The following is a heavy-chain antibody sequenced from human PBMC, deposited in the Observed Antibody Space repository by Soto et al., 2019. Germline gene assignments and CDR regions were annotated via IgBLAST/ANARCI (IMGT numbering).Heavy chain of an antibody. CDR3: AHRILRTVFGLVTTTAIYFDF. D-gene: IGHD3-3*01. Sequence: QITLNESGPTVVKPAETLTLTCTFSGFSLTTSGVGVGWIRQSPGKAPEWLALIYWDDDKRYSASLKSRLTITKDTSNNQVGLTMASVDPADTATYYCAHRILRTVFGLVTTTAIYFDFWGQGTPGGVSS. CDR2: IYWDDDK. V-gene: IGHV2-5*02. CDR1: GFSLTTSGVG. J-gene: IGHJ4*02.